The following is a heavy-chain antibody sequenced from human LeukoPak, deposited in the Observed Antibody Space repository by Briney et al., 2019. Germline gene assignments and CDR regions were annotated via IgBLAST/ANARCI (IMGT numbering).Heavy chain of an antibody. CDR2: TYSSGTT. D-gene: IGHD3/OR15-3a*01. Sequence: SETLSLTCVVSGGSVHRSFWTWVRQPPGKGLEWIGRTYSSGTTDYSPSLKSRLTIAIDTSKNQFSLRLASVTAADAAVYYCGRRPAVDGPIDNWGQGILVAVSS. CDR1: GGSVHRSF. CDR3: GRRPAVDGPIDN. V-gene: IGHV4-59*02. J-gene: IGHJ4*02.